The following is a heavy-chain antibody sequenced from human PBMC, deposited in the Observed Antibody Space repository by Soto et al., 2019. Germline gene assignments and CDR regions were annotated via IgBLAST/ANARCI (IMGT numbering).Heavy chain of an antibody. V-gene: IGHV1-3*01. D-gene: IGHD6-13*01. CDR2: INAGNGNT. J-gene: IGHJ6*02. CDR1: GYTFTSYA. CDR3: AKDRYRSSWPYSGMDV. Sequence: SVKVSCKASGYTFTSYAMHWVRQAPGQRLEWMGWINAGNGNTKYSQKFQGRVTITRDTSASTAYMELSSLRSEDTAVYYCAKDRYRSSWPYSGMDVWGQGTTVTVSS.